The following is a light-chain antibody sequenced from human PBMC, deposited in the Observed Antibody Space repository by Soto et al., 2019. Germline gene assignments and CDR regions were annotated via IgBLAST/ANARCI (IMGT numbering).Light chain of an antibody. J-gene: IGKJ1*01. CDR1: QSVSSY. CDR2: GAS. V-gene: IGKV3-20*01. Sequence: EMVLTQSPGTLSLSPGERATLSCRASQSVSSYFAWYQQKPGQAPRLLIHGASSRATGIPDRFSGSGSGTDFTLTISRLEPEDFAVYYCQQYGSSWTFGQGTKVDI. CDR3: QQYGSSWT.